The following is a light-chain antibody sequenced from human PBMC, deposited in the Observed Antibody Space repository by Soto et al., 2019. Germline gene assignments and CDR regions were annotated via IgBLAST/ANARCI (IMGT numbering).Light chain of an antibody. V-gene: IGKV3-11*01. Sequence: EIVLTQSTATLSLSPGERASLSCRASQSVSSYLAWYQQKPGQAPRLLIYDASNRATGIPARFSGSGSGTDFTLTISSLEPEDFAVYYCQQRSNWPITFGQGTRLE. J-gene: IGKJ5*01. CDR3: QQRSNWPIT. CDR1: QSVSSY. CDR2: DAS.